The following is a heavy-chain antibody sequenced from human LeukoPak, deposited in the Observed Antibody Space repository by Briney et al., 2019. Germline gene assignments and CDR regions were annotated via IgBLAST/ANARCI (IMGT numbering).Heavy chain of an antibody. Sequence: GGSLRLSCAASGFTFSSYAMSWVRQAPGKGLEWVSAISGSGGSTYYADSVKGRFTISRDNSKNTLYLQMNSLRAEDTAVYYCAKYGQTGELLGPDFDYWGQGTLVTVSS. J-gene: IGHJ4*02. CDR3: AKYGQTGELLGPDFDY. CDR1: GFTFSSYA. V-gene: IGHV3-23*01. D-gene: IGHD3-10*01. CDR2: ISGSGGST.